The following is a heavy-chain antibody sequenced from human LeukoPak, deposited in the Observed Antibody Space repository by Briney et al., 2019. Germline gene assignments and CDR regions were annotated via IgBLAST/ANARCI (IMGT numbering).Heavy chain of an antibody. Sequence: SGPTLVKPTQTLTLTCTFSGFSLSTSGTCVSWIRQPPGKALEWLARIDWDDDKYYSTSLKTRLTISKDTSKNQVVLTMTNMDPVDTATYYCARTLDSSSWSGGDLYYYGMDVWGQGTTVTVSS. CDR1: GFSLSTSGTC. CDR3: ARTLDSSSWSGGDLYYYGMDV. D-gene: IGHD6-13*01. V-gene: IGHV2-70*11. CDR2: IDWDDDK. J-gene: IGHJ6*02.